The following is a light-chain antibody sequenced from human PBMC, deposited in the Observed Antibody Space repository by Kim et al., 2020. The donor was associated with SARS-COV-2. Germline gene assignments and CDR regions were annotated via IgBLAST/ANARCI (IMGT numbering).Light chain of an antibody. Sequence: SIGDRVTITCQASQDIKKSLNWYQQKPGKAPKILIYDASNLQTGVPSRFSGSGSGTDFSFTISSLQPEDVATYYCQYFDNIPQLNIGRGTKVDIK. CDR1: QDIKKS. V-gene: IGKV1-33*01. CDR2: DAS. J-gene: IGKJ4*01. CDR3: QYFDNIPQLN.